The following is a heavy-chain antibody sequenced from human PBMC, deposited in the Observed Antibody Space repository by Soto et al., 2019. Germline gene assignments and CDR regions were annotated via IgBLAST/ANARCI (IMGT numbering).Heavy chain of an antibody. V-gene: IGHV3-48*02. CDR3: ARDPSFFNFDDYHHYVIDV. D-gene: IGHD1-20*01. CDR2: ISSGSSTI. CDR1: GVTFRTCN. Sequence: GGALRLSCAASGVTFRTCNLNWGRQAPGKGLEWVSYISSGSSTIHYADSMKGRFTISRDNAKNSLYRQMNSLRDEDTAVYYCARDPSFFNFDDYHHYVIDVRAQRTSVPVS. J-gene: IGHJ6*02.